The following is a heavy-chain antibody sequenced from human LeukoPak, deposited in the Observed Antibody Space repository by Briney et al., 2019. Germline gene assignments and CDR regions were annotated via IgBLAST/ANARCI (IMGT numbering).Heavy chain of an antibody. V-gene: IGHV4-59*12. Sequence: KPSETLSLTCTVSGGSISSYYWSWLRQPPGKGLEWVGYIYYSGSTNYNPSLKSRVTISVYTYKNPFSLKLRSVTAADTAVYYCASRWRYSSGYPDYWGQGTLVTVSS. D-gene: IGHD3-22*01. CDR2: IYYSGST. J-gene: IGHJ4*02. CDR1: GGSISSYY. CDR3: ASRWRYSSGYPDY.